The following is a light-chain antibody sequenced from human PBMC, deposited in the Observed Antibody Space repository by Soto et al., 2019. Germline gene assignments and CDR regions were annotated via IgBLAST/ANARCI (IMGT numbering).Light chain of an antibody. CDR2: DAS. V-gene: IGKV3-11*01. Sequence: IVLVQTPTTLSLSPGERATLSCRASQTVSSYLAWYQQKPGQAPRLLIYDASNRATGIPARFSGSGSGTDFTLTISSLQPEDFAAYYCQQCSNWSPTFGQGTKVDIK. J-gene: IGKJ1*01. CDR1: QTVSSY. CDR3: QQCSNWSPT.